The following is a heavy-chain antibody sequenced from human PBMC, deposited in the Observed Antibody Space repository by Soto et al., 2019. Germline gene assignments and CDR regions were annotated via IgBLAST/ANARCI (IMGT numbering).Heavy chain of an antibody. J-gene: IGHJ6*03. D-gene: IGHD4-17*01. Sequence: GGSLRLSCAASGFTFSSYSMNWVRQAPGKGLEWVSSISSSSSYIYYADSVKGRFTISRDNAKNSLYLQMNSLRAEDTAVYYCARDYPVPPTVTTYMDVWGQGTTVTVSS. CDR3: ARDYPVPPTVTTYMDV. CDR2: ISSSSSYI. V-gene: IGHV3-21*01. CDR1: GFTFSSYS.